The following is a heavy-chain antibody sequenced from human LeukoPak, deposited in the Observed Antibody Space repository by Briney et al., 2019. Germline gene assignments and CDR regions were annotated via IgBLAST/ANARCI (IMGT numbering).Heavy chain of an antibody. Sequence: GGSLRLSCAASGFTFDDYAMHWVRQAPGKGLEWVSGISWNSGSIGYADSVKGRFTISRDNAKNSLYLQMNSLRAEDTAVYYCNVWAKYDYWGQGTLVTVSS. J-gene: IGHJ4*02. CDR2: ISWNSGSI. D-gene: IGHD3-16*01. CDR1: GFTFDDYA. V-gene: IGHV3-9*01. CDR3: NVWAKYDY.